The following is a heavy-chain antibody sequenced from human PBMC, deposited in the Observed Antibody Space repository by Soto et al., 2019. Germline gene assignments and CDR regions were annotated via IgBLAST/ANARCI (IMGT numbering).Heavy chain of an antibody. CDR1: GFIFKSYG. CDR3: AKQGIEVAGTDYFDY. Sequence: QVQLVESGGGVVQPGKSLRLSGAATGFIFKSYGVHWVRQAPGKGLEWVAVISHDGSNAYYADAVNGRFTISRDNAKNTVYLQRNSLRAEDTAVYYCAKQGIEVAGTDYFDYWGQGALVTVAS. V-gene: IGHV3-30*18. D-gene: IGHD6-19*01. CDR2: ISHDGSNA. J-gene: IGHJ4*02.